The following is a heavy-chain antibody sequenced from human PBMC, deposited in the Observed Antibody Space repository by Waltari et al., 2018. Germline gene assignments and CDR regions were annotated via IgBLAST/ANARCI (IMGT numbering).Heavy chain of an antibody. CDR1: GFTFSKYY. J-gene: IGHJ6*02. Sequence: EVQLVESGGGLVQPGGSLRLSCAASGFTFSKYYMHWVRQAPWKGLVGGSRINSDGSSTSYADAVKGRFTISRDNANNTLYLQMNSLRAEDTAVYYCARGNYYGMDVWGQGTTVTVSS. CDR3: ARGNYYGMDV. CDR2: INSDGSST. V-gene: IGHV3-74*01.